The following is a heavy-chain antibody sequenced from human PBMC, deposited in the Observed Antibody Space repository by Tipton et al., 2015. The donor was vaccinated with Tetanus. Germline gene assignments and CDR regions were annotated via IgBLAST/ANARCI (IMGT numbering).Heavy chain of an antibody. CDR3: ARQEPPRRFFPDSSGSSD. V-gene: IGHV4-39*01. D-gene: IGHD3-22*01. CDR2: ISYSGST. CDR1: GASISSSRRFD. Sequence: LRLSCTVSGASISSSRRFDCGWIRQPPGKGLEWIGTISYSGSTSYSPSLKSRVTMSVDTSRNQFSLNLTSVTAADTAVCFCARQEPPRRFFPDSSGSSDWGRGVLVTVSS. J-gene: IGHJ4*02.